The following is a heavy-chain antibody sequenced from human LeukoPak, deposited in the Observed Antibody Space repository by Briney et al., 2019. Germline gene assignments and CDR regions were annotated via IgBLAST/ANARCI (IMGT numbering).Heavy chain of an antibody. Sequence: PGGSLRLSCAASGFTVSSNYMSWVRQAPGKGLEWVSVIYSGGNTYYTDSVKGRFIISRDNSKNTLSLQMNNPRAEDTAVYYCARDVAVAETGYWGQGTLVTVSS. J-gene: IGHJ4*02. CDR3: ARDVAVAETGY. CDR2: IYSGGNT. D-gene: IGHD6-19*01. CDR1: GFTVSSNY. V-gene: IGHV3-53*01.